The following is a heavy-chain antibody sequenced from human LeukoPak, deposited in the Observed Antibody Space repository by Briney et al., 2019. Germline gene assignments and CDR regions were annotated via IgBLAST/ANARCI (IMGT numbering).Heavy chain of an antibody. CDR3: VPTLTLGYCSGGSCYVNDY. Sequence: SETLSLTCTVSGGSISGSSYYWGWIRQPPRKGLEWIGSIYYSGSTYYNPSLKSRVTISVDTSKNQFSLKLSSVTAADTAEYYCVPTLTLGYCSGGSCYVNDYWGQGTLVTVSS. D-gene: IGHD2-15*01. CDR1: GGSISGSSYY. CDR2: IYYSGST. V-gene: IGHV4-39*07. J-gene: IGHJ4*02.